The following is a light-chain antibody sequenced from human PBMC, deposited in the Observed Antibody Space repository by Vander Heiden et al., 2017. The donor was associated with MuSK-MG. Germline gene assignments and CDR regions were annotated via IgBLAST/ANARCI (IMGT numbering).Light chain of an antibody. V-gene: IGLV1-51*01. CDR2: DNN. Sequence: QSVLTQPPAVSAAPGQQVTISCSGSDTNVGNNYVSWYQQLRGTGPKLLLVDNNERPSGIPDRFSGSKSGTSDTLAIDGLQSGDEAEYFCGTWDSALISVVFGGWTRMHVL. CDR1: DTNVGNNY. CDR3: GTWDSALISVV. J-gene: IGLJ2*01.